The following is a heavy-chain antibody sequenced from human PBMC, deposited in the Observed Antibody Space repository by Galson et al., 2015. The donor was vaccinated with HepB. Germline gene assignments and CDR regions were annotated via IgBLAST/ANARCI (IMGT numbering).Heavy chain of an antibody. CDR1: GFTFGDYA. CDR2: IRSKAYGGTT. V-gene: IGHV3-49*04. Sequence: SLRLSCAASGFTFGDYAMSWVRQAPGKGLEWVGFIRSKAYGGTTEYAASVKGRFTISRDDSKSIAYLQMNSLKTEDTAVYYCTRDIGDIVATVWFDPWGQGTLVTVSS. J-gene: IGHJ5*02. D-gene: IGHD5-12*01. CDR3: TRDIGDIVATVWFDP.